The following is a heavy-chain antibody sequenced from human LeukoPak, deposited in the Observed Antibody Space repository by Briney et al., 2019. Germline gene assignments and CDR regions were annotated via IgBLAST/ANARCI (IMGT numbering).Heavy chain of an antibody. V-gene: IGHV1-69*04. J-gene: IGHJ3*02. D-gene: IGHD3-10*01. CDR3: AREGYYGSGSYYPSAFDI. Sequence: ASVKVSCKASGGTFSSYAISWVRQAPGQGLEWMGRIIPILGIANYAQKFQGRVTITADKSTSTAYMELSSLRSEDTAVYYCAREGYYGSGSYYPSAFDIWGQGTTVTVSS. CDR1: GGTFSSYA. CDR2: IIPILGIA.